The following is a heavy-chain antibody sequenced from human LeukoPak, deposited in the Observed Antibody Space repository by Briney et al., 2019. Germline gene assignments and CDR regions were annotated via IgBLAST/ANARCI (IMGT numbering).Heavy chain of an antibody. D-gene: IGHD6-13*01. CDR3: AKDPHPYSSSWPIIYYFDY. CDR2: ISYDGSNK. CDR1: RFTFSSYG. J-gene: IGHJ4*02. Sequence: GGSLRLSCAASRFTFSSYGMHWVRQAPGKGLEWVAIISYDGSNKYYADSVKGRFTISRDNSKNTLYLQMNSLRAEDTAVYYCAKDPHPYSSSWPIIYYFDYWGQGTLVTVSS. V-gene: IGHV3-30*18.